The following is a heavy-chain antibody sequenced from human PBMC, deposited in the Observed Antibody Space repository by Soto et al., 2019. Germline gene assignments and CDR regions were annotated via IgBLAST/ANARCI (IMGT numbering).Heavy chain of an antibody. CDR2: ISYDGSNK. CDR3: ARDQGGYYDSSGYYYSGMDV. J-gene: IGHJ6*02. D-gene: IGHD3-22*01. CDR1: GFTFSSYA. Sequence: GGSLRLSCAASGFTFSSYAMHWVRQAPGKGLEWVAVISYDGSNKYYADSVKGRFTISRDNSKNTLYLQMNSLRAGDTAVYYCARDQGGYYDSSGYYYSGMDVWGQGTTVTVSS. V-gene: IGHV3-30-3*01.